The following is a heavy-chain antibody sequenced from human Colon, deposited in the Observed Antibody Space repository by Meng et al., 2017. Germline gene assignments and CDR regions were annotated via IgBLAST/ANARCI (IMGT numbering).Heavy chain of an antibody. CDR1: GASVSSGDYY. Sequence: GQLQESGPGLVRPSETHSLTCTVSGASVSSGDYYWSWIRQSPGKGLEWLGHIDYTGNTNYPPSLKTRVTISFSSSNHPFSLQFTSMSAANAAIYYCARVNGDFSQAWFDPWGEGTLVTVSS. V-gene: IGHV4-61*08. J-gene: IGHJ5*02. CDR2: IDYTGNT. CDR3: ARVNGDFSQAWFDP. D-gene: IGHD2-21*02.